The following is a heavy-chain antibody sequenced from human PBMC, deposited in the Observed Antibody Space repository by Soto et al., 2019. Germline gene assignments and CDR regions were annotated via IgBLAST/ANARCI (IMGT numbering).Heavy chain of an antibody. J-gene: IGHJ4*02. V-gene: IGHV1-46*03. CDR2: INPSGGST. CDR3: AREYSGYDYRDFFDY. D-gene: IGHD5-12*01. Sequence: ASVKVSCKASGYTFTSYYMHWVRQAPGQGLEWMGIINPSGGSTSYAQKFQGRVTMTRDTSTSTVYMELSSLRSEDTAVYYCAREYSGYDYRDFFDYWGQGTLVTVSS. CDR1: GYTFTSYY.